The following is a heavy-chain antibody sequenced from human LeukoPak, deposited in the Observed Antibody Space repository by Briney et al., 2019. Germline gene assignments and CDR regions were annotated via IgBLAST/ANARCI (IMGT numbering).Heavy chain of an antibody. V-gene: IGHV1-18*01. J-gene: IGHJ4*02. Sequence: ASVKVSCKASGYTFTSYGISWVRQAPGQGLEGMGWISAYNGNTNYAQKLQGRVTMTTDTSTSTAYMELRSLRSDDTAVYYCARDLSINTYSSGWYFDYWGQGTLVTVSS. CDR1: GYTFTSYG. CDR3: ARDLSINTYSSGWYFDY. D-gene: IGHD6-19*01. CDR2: ISAYNGNT.